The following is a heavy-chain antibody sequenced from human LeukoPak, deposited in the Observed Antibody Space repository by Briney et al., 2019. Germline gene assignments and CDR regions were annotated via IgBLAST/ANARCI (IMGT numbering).Heavy chain of an antibody. CDR3: ARDYFSRAALLGYFDL. CDR2: IRYDGSNK. V-gene: IGHV3-30*02. D-gene: IGHD3-10*01. J-gene: IGHJ2*01. CDR1: GFTFTSYW. Sequence: GGSLRLSCAASGFTFTSYWMHWVRQAPGKGLEWVAFIRYDGSNKYYADSVKGRFTISRDNSKNTLYLQMNSLRAEDTAVYYCARDYFSRAALLGYFDLWGRGTLVTVSS.